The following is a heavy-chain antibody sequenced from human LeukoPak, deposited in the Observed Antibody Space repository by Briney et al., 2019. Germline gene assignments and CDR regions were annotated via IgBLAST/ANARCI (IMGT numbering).Heavy chain of an antibody. J-gene: IGHJ6*02. V-gene: IGHV1-46*01. CDR1: GYTFTSYY. Sequence: GASVKVSCKASGYTFTSYYMHWVRQAPGQGLEWMGIINPSGGSTSYAQKFQGRVTMTRDTSTSTAYMELRSLRSDDTAVYYCARDDGDYYYGMDVWGQGTTVTVSS. CDR3: ARDDGDYYYGMDV. D-gene: IGHD4-17*01. CDR2: INPSGGST.